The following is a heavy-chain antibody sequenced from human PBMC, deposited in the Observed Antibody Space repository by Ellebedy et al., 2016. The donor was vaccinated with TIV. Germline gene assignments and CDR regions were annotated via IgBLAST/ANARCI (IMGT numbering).Heavy chain of an antibody. CDR2: ISYDESNK. D-gene: IGHD2-15*01. CDR1: GFIFSTYA. J-gene: IGHJ1*01. Sequence: GESLKISXAVSGFIFSTYAMHWVRQAPGKGLEWMAVISYDESNKYYADSVKGRFTISRDNSKNTLHLQMNSLRDEDTAVYYCASPYCIGGSCYRSEYFHQWGQGTLVTVSS. V-gene: IGHV3-30-3*01. CDR3: ASPYCIGGSCYRSEYFHQ.